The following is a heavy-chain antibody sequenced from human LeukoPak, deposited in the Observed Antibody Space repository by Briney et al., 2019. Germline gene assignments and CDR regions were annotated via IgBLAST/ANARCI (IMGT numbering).Heavy chain of an antibody. CDR2: MNPNSGNT. CDR1: GYTFTSYD. V-gene: IGHV1-8*01. CDR3: ARGPRNYYDSSGYYYSY. J-gene: IGHJ4*02. Sequence: ASVKVSCKASGYTFTSYDINWVRQATGQGLEWMGWMNPNSGNTGYAQKFQGRVTMTRNTSISTAYMELSSLRSEDTAVYYCARGPRNYYDSSGYYYSYWGQGTLVTVSS. D-gene: IGHD3-22*01.